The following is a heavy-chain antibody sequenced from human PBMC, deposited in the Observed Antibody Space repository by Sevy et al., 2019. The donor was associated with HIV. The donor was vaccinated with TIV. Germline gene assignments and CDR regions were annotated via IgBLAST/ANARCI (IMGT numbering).Heavy chain of an antibody. Sequence: ASVKVSCRASGYTFTSNGIAWVRQAPGQGLEWMGWINTNNGNANYAQKYQGRVTMTTDTSTSTGYMELRSLRSDDTAMYYCARDRGYCSGGSCYIQQWGQATLVTVSS. CDR3: ARDRGYCSGGSCYIQQ. CDR2: INTNNGNA. CDR1: GYTFTSNG. J-gene: IGHJ1*01. D-gene: IGHD2-15*01. V-gene: IGHV1-18*01.